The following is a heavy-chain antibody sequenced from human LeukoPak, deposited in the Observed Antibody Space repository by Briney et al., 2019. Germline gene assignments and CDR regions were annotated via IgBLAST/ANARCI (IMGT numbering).Heavy chain of an antibody. J-gene: IGHJ4*02. CDR3: ARGRYDFWSGYRPFDH. V-gene: IGHV4-34*01. CDR2: INHSGST. Sequence: SETLSLTCAVYGGSFSGYYWSWIRQPPGKGLEWIGEINHSGSTNYNPSLKSRVTISVDTSKNQFSLKLSSVTAADTAVYYCARGRYDFWSGYRPFDHWGQGTLVTVSS. CDR1: GGSFSGYY. D-gene: IGHD3-3*01.